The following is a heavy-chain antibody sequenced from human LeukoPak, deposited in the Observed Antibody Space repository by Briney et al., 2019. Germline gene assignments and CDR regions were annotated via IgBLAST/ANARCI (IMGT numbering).Heavy chain of an antibody. CDR3: ARDGDGGNSHYFDY. CDR2: IIPIFGTA. J-gene: IGHJ4*02. V-gene: IGHV1-69*01. CDR1: GGTFSSYA. Sequence: ASVKVSCKASGGTFSSYAISWVRQAPGQGLEWMGGIIPIFGTANYAQKFQGRVTITADESTSTAYMELSSLRSEDTAVYYCARDGDGGNSHYFDYWGQGTLVTVSS. D-gene: IGHD4-23*01.